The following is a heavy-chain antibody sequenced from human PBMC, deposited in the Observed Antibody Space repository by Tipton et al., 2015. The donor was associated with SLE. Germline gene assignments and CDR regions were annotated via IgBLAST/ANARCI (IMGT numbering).Heavy chain of an antibody. CDR3: ARHGGRYSAGGDYFDY. J-gene: IGHJ4*02. D-gene: IGHD3-10*01. CDR1: GDSISNYY. CDR2: VYYTGST. V-gene: IGHV4-39*01. Sequence: TLSLTCTVSGDSISNYYWGWIHQPPGKGLEWIGSVYYTGSTYYNPSLNSRVSISVDTSKNQFSLKLTSVTAADTAVYYCARHGGRYSAGGDYFDYWVQGSLVTVSS.